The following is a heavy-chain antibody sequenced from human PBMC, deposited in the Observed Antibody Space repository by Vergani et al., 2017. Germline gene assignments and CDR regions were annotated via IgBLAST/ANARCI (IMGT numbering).Heavy chain of an antibody. J-gene: IGHJ4*02. Sequence: QVQLQESGPGLVKPSQTLSLTCTVSGGSISSAGFYWSWVRQPAGKELEWIVRVSTSGSTNYNPSLKSRVTMSIDTSKNQFSLKLSSVTAAYTAVYYCAISRRERWLHLGYVVYWGQGTLVTVSS. CDR3: AISRRERWLHLGYVVY. CDR1: GGSISSAGFY. CDR2: VSTSGST. D-gene: IGHD5-24*01. V-gene: IGHV4-61*02.